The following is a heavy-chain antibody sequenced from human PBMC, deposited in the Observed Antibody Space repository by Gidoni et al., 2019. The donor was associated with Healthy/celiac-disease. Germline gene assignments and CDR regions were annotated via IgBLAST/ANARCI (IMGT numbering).Heavy chain of an antibody. J-gene: IGHJ4*02. V-gene: IGHV4-39*02. CDR3: ARESGIAAAGVVDY. CDR1: GGSISSSSYY. CDR2: IYYSGST. D-gene: IGHD6-13*01. Sequence: QLQLQESGPGLVKPSETLSLTCTVSGGSISSSSYYWGWIRQPPGKGREWIGSIYYSGSTYYNPSLKSRVTISVDTSKNQFSLKLSSVTAADTAVYYCARESGIAAAGVVDYWGQGTLVTVSS.